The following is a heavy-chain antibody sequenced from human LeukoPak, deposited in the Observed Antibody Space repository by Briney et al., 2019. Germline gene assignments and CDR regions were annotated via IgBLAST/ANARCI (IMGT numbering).Heavy chain of an antibody. CDR2: ISSSSSYI. Sequence: GGSLRLSCAASGFTFGSYSMNWVRQAPGKGLEWVSSISSSSSYIYYADSVKGRFTISRDNAKNSLYLQMNSLRAEDAAVYYCARDQVRWYLGGQYNWFDPWGQGTLVTVSS. D-gene: IGHD6-13*01. CDR3: ARDQVRWYLGGQYNWFDP. CDR1: GFTFGSYS. V-gene: IGHV3-21*01. J-gene: IGHJ5*02.